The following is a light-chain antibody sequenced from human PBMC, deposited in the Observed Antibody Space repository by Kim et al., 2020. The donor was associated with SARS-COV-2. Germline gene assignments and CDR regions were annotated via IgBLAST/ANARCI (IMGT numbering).Light chain of an antibody. CDR2: GAS. CDR1: QSVSSSY. J-gene: IGKJ2*01. V-gene: IGKV3-20*01. CDR3: QQYGSSPMYT. Sequence: PGERATLSCRASQSVSSSYLAWYQQKPGQAPRLLIYGASSRATGIPDRFSGSGSGTDFTLTISRLEPEDFAVYYCQQYGSSPMYTFGQGTKLEIK.